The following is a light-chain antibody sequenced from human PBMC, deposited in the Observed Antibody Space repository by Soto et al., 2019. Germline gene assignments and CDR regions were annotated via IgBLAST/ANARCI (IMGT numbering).Light chain of an antibody. CDR3: QQRHMWPIT. J-gene: IGKJ5*01. CDR2: DAY. Sequence: IVLTQSPDTLSWSPGDRATLSCRASQSVGHTFLAWFQQKPGQAPRLLIFDAYRRATGIPPRSSGSGSGTDSTLTISSLEPEDSAVYYCQQRHMWPITFGPGTRLEI. CDR1: QSVGHTF. V-gene: IGKV3D-20*02.